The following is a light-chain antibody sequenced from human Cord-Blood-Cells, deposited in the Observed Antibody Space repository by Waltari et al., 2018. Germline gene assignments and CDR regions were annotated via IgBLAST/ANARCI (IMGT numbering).Light chain of an antibody. CDR2: DVS. J-gene: IGLJ2*01. Sequence: QSALTQPASVSGSPGQSITLPCTGTSSDVGGYNYVSWYKQHPGKAPKLMIYDVSNRPSGVSNRFSGSKSGNTASLTISGLQAEDEADYYCSSYTSSSTLFGGGTKLTVL. V-gene: IGLV2-14*01. CDR1: SSDVGGYNY. CDR3: SSYTSSSTL.